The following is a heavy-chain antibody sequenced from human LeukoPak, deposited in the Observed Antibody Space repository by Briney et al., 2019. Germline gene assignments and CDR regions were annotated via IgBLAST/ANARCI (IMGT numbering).Heavy chain of an antibody. CDR2: SATDGSA. J-gene: IGHJ3*01. D-gene: IGHD6-13*01. Sequence: SATDGSAQYAESVKGRFTTSRDNSKNSLYLQMNSLRDEDTAVYYCAKARIAAAGTGAFDVWGQGTMVTVSS. CDR3: AKARIAAAGTGAFDV. V-gene: IGHV3-23*01.